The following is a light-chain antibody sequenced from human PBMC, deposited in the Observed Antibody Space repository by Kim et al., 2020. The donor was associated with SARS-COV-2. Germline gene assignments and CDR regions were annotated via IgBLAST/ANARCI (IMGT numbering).Light chain of an antibody. V-gene: IGLV2-14*02. CDR1: CRRGGGYTH. CDR3: SSDASSSTWV. Sequence: GQASSITRTGACRRGGGYTHISRYQQRPRKDPKHMIYDGSKRPSGISNRFSGSKSGNTTSLTISELQAEGGADYNCSSDASSSTWVLGGGTQLTVL. CDR2: DGS. J-gene: IGLJ3*02.